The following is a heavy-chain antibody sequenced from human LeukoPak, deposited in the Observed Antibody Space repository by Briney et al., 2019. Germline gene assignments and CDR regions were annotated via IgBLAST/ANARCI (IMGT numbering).Heavy chain of an antibody. CDR2: IYSSGTT. D-gene: IGHD3-16*01. CDR3: ARGHGGTAYYFDY. CDR1: GFTVSSNY. Sequence: GGSLRLSCAASGFTVSSNYMDWVRQAPGKGPEWVSVIYSSGTTYYADSVKGRFTISRDNSKNTLDLQMNGLRTEDTAVYYCARGHGGTAYYFDYWGQGTLVTVSS. J-gene: IGHJ4*02. V-gene: IGHV3-53*05.